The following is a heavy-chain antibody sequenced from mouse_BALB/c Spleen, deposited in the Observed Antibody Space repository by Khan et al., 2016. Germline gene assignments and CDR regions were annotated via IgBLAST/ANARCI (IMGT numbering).Heavy chain of an antibody. D-gene: IGHD2-12*01. CDR2: IRNRANGYTT. CDR3: ATHHDDDYTMDH. J-gene: IGHJ4*01. Sequence: EVELVESGGGLVQPGGSLRLSCATSGFIFTDYYMSWVRQPPGKALEWLGFIRNRANGYTTEYSPSVRGRFTISRDNSKNFVYLQMNPLRTEDSATYYCATHHDDDYTMDHWGQGTSVTVSS. CDR1: GFIFTDYY. V-gene: IGHV7-3*02.